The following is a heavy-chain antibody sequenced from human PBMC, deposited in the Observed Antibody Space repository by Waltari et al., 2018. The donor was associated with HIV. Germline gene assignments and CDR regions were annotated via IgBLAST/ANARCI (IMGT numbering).Heavy chain of an antibody. V-gene: IGHV4-34*01. J-gene: IGHJ6*02. Sequence: QVQLQQWGAGPLRASETLSLTCAVSGGSLRGYYWTWIRQTPGGRLEWSGDISQGGKPKYNSSLDSRVTISGDTSKNQLFLNLTSVTAADTAMYYCARFATHFYDGFGWGGFEAYGMDVWGQGTTVTVSS. CDR2: ISQGGKP. D-gene: IGHD3-16*01. CDR1: GGSLRGYY. CDR3: ARFATHFYDGFGWGGFEAYGMDV.